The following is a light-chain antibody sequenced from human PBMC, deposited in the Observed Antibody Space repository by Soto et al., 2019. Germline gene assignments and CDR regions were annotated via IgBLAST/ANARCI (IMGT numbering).Light chain of an antibody. CDR3: QKYGSSPPWT. CDR1: QSVSSTY. Sequence: EIVLTQSPGTLSLSPGERASLSCRASQSVSSTYLAWYQQKTGQAPRLLIYGASSRATGIPDRFSGSGSGTDFTLTISRLEPEDFAVYYCQKYGSSPPWTFGQGTKVEIK. CDR2: GAS. V-gene: IGKV3-20*01. J-gene: IGKJ1*01.